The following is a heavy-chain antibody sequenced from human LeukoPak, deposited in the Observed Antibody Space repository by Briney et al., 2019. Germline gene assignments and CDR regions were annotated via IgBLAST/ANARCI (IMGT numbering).Heavy chain of an antibody. CDR1: GGSISSSY. V-gene: IGHV4-59*01. CDR3: ARSPYGAAPFDY. D-gene: IGHD4-17*01. Sequence: SVTLSLTCTVSGGSISSSYWSWIRQPPGKGLEWIGYIYYSGSTNYNPSLKSRVTISVDTSKNQFSLKLSSVTAADTAVYYCARSPYGAAPFDYWGQGTLVTVSS. J-gene: IGHJ4*02. CDR2: IYYSGST.